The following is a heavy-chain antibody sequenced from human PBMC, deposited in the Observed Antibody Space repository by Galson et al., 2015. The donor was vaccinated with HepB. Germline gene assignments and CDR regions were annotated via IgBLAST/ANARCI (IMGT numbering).Heavy chain of an antibody. CDR1: GFTFSSYA. J-gene: IGHJ4*02. Sequence: SLRLSCAVSGFTFSSYAMSWVRQAPGKGLEWVSTISTTGDYTYYADSVKGRITTSRDNSKNTLYLQLSSLRAEDTAVYYCAKDLLPNVLLWFGEFLFDFWGQGTLVTVSS. CDR3: AKDLLPNVLLWFGEFLFDF. CDR2: ISTTGDYT. V-gene: IGHV3-23*01. D-gene: IGHD3-10*01.